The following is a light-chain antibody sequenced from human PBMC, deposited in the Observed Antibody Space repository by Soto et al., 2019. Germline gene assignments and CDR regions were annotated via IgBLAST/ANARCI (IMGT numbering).Light chain of an antibody. Sequence: EIVLTQSPGSLSLSPGESPTLSCRASQSVSNTHVAWYQQRPGQAPRLLVYGASSRATGIPDRFSGSGSGTDFTLTISRLEPEDLAVYYCQQYVSIPLTFGGGTKVDIK. CDR2: GAS. J-gene: IGKJ4*01. V-gene: IGKV3-20*01. CDR1: QSVSNTH. CDR3: QQYVSIPLT.